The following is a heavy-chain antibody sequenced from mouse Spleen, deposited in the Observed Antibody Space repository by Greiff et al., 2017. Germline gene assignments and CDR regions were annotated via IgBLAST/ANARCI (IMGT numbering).Heavy chain of an antibody. CDR3: ARSNSNFTPGHYFDY. CDR2: ISSGSSTI. Sequence: DVQLVESGGGLVKPGGSLKLSCAASGFTFSDYGMHWVRQAPEKGLEWVAYISSGSSTIYYADTVKGRFTISRDNAKNTLFLQMTSLRSEDTAMYYCARSNSNFTPGHYFDYWGQGTTLTVSS. J-gene: IGHJ2*01. CDR1: GFTFSDYG. D-gene: IGHD2-5*01. V-gene: IGHV5-17*01.